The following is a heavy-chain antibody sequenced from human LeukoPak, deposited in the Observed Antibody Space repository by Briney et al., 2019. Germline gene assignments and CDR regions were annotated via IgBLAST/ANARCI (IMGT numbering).Heavy chain of an antibody. CDR1: GYTFTSYY. Sequence: ASVKVSCKASGYTFTSYYMHWVRQAPGQGLEWMGIINPSGGSTSYAQKFQGRVTMTRDTSTSTVYMELGSLRSEDTAVYYCARGNSFSSGWSPSYYYYGMDVWGKGTTVTVSS. CDR2: INPSGGST. J-gene: IGHJ6*04. CDR3: ARGNSFSSGWSPSYYYYGMDV. V-gene: IGHV1-46*01. D-gene: IGHD6-19*01.